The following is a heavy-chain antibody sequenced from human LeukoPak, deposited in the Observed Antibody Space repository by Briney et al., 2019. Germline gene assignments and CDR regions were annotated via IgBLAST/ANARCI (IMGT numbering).Heavy chain of an antibody. J-gene: IGHJ4*02. CDR2: ISSSGSTI. V-gene: IGHV3-48*03. Sequence: PGGSLRLSCAASGFTFSSYEMNWVRQAPGKGLEWVSYISSSGSTIYYADSVKGRFTISRDNAKNSLYLQMNSLRAEDTAVYYCAREMALWGYDSSGYYYGPLDYWGQGTLVTVSS. CDR3: AREMALWGYDSSGYYYGPLDY. CDR1: GFTFSSYE. D-gene: IGHD3-22*01.